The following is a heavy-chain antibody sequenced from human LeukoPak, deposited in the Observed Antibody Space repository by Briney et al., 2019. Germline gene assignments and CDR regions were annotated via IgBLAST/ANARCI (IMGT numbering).Heavy chain of an antibody. D-gene: IGHD1-26*01. CDR2: IYYSGST. V-gene: IGHV4-39*01. Sequence: MSSETLSLTCTVSGGSISSSPYYWGWIRQPPGKGLEWIGSIYYSGSTYYNPSLKSRVTISVDTSKNQFSLKLSSVTAADTAVYYCASRLLTFPVEMYSGSSWTGAWGQGTLVTVSS. CDR3: ASRLLTFPVEMYSGSSWTGA. CDR1: GGSISSSPYY. J-gene: IGHJ4*02.